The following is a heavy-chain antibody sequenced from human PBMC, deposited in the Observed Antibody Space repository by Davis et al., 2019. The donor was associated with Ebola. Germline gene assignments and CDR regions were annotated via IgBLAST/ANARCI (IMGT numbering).Heavy chain of an antibody. Sequence: PSETLSLTCAVYGGSFSGYYWSWIRQPPGKGLVWVSRINSDGSSTSYADSVKGRFTISRDNAKNTLYLQMNSLRAEDTAVYYCAKDSGDSSPGGDYWGQGTLVTVSS. CDR1: GGSFSGYY. CDR3: AKDSGDSSPGGDY. D-gene: IGHD3-22*01. J-gene: IGHJ4*02. V-gene: IGHV3-74*01. CDR2: INSDGSST.